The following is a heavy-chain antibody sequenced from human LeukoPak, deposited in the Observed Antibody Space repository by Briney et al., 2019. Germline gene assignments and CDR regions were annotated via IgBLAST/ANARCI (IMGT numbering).Heavy chain of an antibody. CDR1: GYTFTGYY. D-gene: IGHD6-13*01. J-gene: IGHJ1*01. CDR2: INPNSGGT. V-gene: IGHV1-2*02. Sequence: GASVKVSCKASGYTFTGYYMHWVRQAPGQGLEWVGWINPNSGGTNYAQKFQGRVTMTRDTSISTAYMELSRLRSDDTAVYYCARDRGSSSWYLAEYFQHWGQGTLVTVSS. CDR3: ARDRGSSSWYLAEYFQH.